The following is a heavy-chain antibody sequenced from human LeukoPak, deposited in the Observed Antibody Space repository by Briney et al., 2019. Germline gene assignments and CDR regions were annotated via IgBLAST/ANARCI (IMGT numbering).Heavy chain of an antibody. Sequence: PGGSLRLSCAASGFTFSSYGMHWVRQAPGKGLEWVAVIWYDGSNKHYADSVKGRFTISRDNSKNTLYLQMNSLRDEDTAVYYCAREYCSGGSCFPFDYWGQGTLVTVSS. J-gene: IGHJ4*02. CDR3: AREYCSGGSCFPFDY. CDR1: GFTFSSYG. V-gene: IGHV3-33*01. D-gene: IGHD2-15*01. CDR2: IWYDGSNK.